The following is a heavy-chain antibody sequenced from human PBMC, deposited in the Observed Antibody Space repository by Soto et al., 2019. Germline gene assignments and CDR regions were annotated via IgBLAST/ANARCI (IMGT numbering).Heavy chain of an antibody. CDR3: ARDRWGYSYGYYYYYYGMDV. J-gene: IGHJ6*02. CDR2: ISYDGSNK. V-gene: IGHV3-30-3*01. CDR1: GFTFSSYA. Sequence: GESLKISCAASGFTFSSYAMHWVRQAPGKGLEWVAVISYDGSNKYYADPVKGRFTISRDNSKNTLYLQMNSLRAEDTAVYYCARDRWGYSYGYYYYYYGMDVWGQGTTVTVSS. D-gene: IGHD5-18*01.